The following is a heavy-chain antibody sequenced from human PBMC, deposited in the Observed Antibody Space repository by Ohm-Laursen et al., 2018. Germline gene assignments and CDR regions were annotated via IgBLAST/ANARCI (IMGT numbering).Heavy chain of an antibody. D-gene: IGHD3-22*01. CDR2: SRNNAKSYTI. V-gene: IGHV3-72*01. CDR3: VRGGDYYDSRGYSRDAFDI. Sequence: SLRLSCTASGFIFSDHSMDWVRQAPGKGLEWVGRSRNNAKSYTIQYAASVKGRFTISRDDSKNSLYVQMNSLKTEDTAVYHCVRGGDYYDSRGYSRDAFDIWGQGTMVTVSS. CDR1: GFIFSDHS. J-gene: IGHJ3*02.